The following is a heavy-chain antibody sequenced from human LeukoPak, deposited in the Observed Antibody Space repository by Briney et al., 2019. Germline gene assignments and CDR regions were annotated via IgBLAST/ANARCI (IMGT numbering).Heavy chain of an antibody. CDR2: IYYSGST. Sequence: PSETLSLTCTVSGGSISSYYWSWIRQPPGKGLEWIGYIYYSGSTNYNPSLKSRVTISVDTSKNQFSLKLSSVTAADTAVYYCARAGLHYDILTGHYPGYHFDNWGQGTLVTVSS. V-gene: IGHV4-59*01. J-gene: IGHJ4*02. D-gene: IGHD3-9*01. CDR1: GGSISSYY. CDR3: ARAGLHYDILTGHYPGYHFDN.